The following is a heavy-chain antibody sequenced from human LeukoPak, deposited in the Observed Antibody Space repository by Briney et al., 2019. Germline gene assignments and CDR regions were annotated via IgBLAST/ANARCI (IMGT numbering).Heavy chain of an antibody. CDR1: GFTFSDYY. V-gene: IGHV3-23*01. D-gene: IGHD4-17*01. Sequence: PGGSLRLSCAASGFTFSDYYMSWIRQAPGKGLEWVSAISGSGGSTYYAGSVKGRFTISRDNSKNTLYLQMNSLRAEDTAVYYCAKDHPTVTTGCFDYWGQGTLVTVSS. CDR2: ISGSGGST. CDR3: AKDHPTVTTGCFDY. J-gene: IGHJ4*02.